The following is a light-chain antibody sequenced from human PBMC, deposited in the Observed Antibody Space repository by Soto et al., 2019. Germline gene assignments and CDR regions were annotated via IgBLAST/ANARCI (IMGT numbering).Light chain of an antibody. V-gene: IGKV1-9*01. J-gene: IGKJ5*01. CDR3: LQFKSYPST. CDR1: QGISSN. CDR2: AAS. Sequence: IPLSPSPSFLSASVVATVTITCRASQGISSNLAWYQQKPGKAPKLLIYAASTLQSGVPSRSSGSGSGTEFTLTISSLQPEDSAYYYCLQFKSYPSTSGQGTGLEIK.